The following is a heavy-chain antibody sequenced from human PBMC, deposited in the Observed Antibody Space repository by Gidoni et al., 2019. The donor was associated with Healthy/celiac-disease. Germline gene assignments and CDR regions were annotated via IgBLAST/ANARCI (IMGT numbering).Heavy chain of an antibody. J-gene: IGHJ6*02. Sequence: QVQLVQSGAEVKKPGASVKVSCKASGYTFTSYGIRWVRQAPGQGLEWMGWISAYNGNTNYAQKLQGRVTMTTDTSTSTAYMELRSLRSDDTAVYYCARDRRGSYYNGLDYYGMDVWGQGTTVTVSS. CDR1: GYTFTSYG. D-gene: IGHD1-26*01. V-gene: IGHV1-18*01. CDR3: ARDRRGSYYNGLDYYGMDV. CDR2: ISAYNGNT.